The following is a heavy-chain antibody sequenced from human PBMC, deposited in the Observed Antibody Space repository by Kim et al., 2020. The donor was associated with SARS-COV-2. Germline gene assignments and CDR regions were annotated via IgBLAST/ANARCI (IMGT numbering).Heavy chain of an antibody. V-gene: IGHV3-11*01. D-gene: IGHD3-3*01. J-gene: IGHJ6*02. CDR3: ASHPLRFLEWSLPSYGMDV. Sequence: GGSLRLSCAASGFTFSDYYMSWIRQAPGKGLEWVSYISSSGSTIYYADSVKGRFTISRDNAKNSLYLQMNSLRAEDTAVYYCASHPLRFLEWSLPSYGMDVWGQGTTVTVSS. CDR1: GFTFSDYY. CDR2: ISSSGSTI.